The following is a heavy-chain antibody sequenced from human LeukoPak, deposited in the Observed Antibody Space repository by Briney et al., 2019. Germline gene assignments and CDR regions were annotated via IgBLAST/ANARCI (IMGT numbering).Heavy chain of an antibody. CDR1: GGSINSTSYY. Sequence: PSETLSLTCTVSGGSINSTSYYWGWIRQPPGKGLYWVGSIYYSGYTYYNPSLKSRITISVDTSKNQFSLKLSSVTAAGTAVYYCARHRGHIVVMTAILNEIDYWGQGTLVTVSS. CDR2: IYYSGYT. V-gene: IGHV4-39*01. J-gene: IGHJ4*02. D-gene: IGHD2-21*02. CDR3: ARHRGHIVVMTAILNEIDY.